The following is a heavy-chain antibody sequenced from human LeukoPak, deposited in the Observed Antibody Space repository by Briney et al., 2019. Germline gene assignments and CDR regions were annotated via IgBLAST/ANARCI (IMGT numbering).Heavy chain of an antibody. V-gene: IGHV4-59*12. Sequence: SETLSLTCTVSGGSISSYYWSWIRQPPGKGLEWIGYIYYSGSTNYNPSLKSRVTISVDTSKNQFSLKLSSVTAADTAVYYCARDDAAVAGNFFSDYWGQGTLVTVSS. CDR3: ARDDAAVAGNFFSDY. J-gene: IGHJ4*02. CDR2: IYYSGST. D-gene: IGHD6-19*01. CDR1: GGSISSYY.